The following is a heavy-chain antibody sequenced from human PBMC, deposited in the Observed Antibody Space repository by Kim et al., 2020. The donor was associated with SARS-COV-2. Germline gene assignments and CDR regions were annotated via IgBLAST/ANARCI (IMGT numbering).Heavy chain of an antibody. D-gene: IGHD3-22*01. CDR2: ISGYNGDS. CDR1: GYTFTSYG. V-gene: IGHV1-18*01. Sequence: SVKVSCKASGYTFTSYGINWVRQAPGQGLEWMGWISGYNGDSKYAQNFQGRVTVTIDTSTSTTYMELRSLRSDDTAVYYCARDRHGISVATTTTAGHWGQGTLVTVSS. J-gene: IGHJ4*02. CDR3: ARDRHGISVATTTTAGH.